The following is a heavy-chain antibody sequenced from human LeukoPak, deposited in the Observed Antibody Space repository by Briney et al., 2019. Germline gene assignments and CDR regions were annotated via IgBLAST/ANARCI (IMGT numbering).Heavy chain of an antibody. J-gene: IGHJ4*02. CDR3: ARARGSPYYFDY. V-gene: IGHV5-51*01. D-gene: IGHD3-10*01. CDR2: IYPGDSDT. CDR1: GYSFTSYW. Sequence: GESLKISCKGSGYSFTSYWIGWVRQMPGKGLEWMGIIYPGDSDTRYSPSFQGQVTISADKSISNAYLPWSSLTASDTAMYYCARARGSPYYFDYRGEGDLGTVSS.